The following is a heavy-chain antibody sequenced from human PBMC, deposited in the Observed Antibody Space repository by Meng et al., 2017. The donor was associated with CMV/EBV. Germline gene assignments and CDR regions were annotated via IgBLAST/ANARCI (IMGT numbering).Heavy chain of an antibody. J-gene: IGHJ4*02. CDR3: AHLDTAKLHFDY. V-gene: IGHV2-5*02. CDR1: GFSLSTSGVG. D-gene: IGHD5-18*01. CDR2: IYWDDDK. Sequence: QHTLKGSRPTLVNFTQTLTLTCTFSGFSLSTSGVGGGWIRQPPGKALEWLALIYWDDDKRYSPSLKSRLTITKDTSKNQVVLTMTNMDPVDTATYYCAHLDTAKLHFDYWGQGTLVTVSS.